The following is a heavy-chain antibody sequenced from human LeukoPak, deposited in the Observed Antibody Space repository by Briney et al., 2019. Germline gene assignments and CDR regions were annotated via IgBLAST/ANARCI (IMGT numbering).Heavy chain of an antibody. CDR2: IKQDGSEI. CDR1: GFTFSSHW. J-gene: IGHJ4*02. D-gene: IGHD6-13*01. CDR3: ARERQQLRYFDY. V-gene: IGHV3-7*01. Sequence: GGSLRLSCGGSGFTFSSHWMTWVRQAPGEGLECVANIKQDGSEINYEDSVRGRFTVSRDNAKNSFYLQMNSLRAEDTALYYCARERQQLRYFDYWGQGTLVTVSS.